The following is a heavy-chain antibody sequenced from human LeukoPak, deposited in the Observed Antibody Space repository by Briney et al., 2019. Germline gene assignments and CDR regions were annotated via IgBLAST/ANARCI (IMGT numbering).Heavy chain of an antibody. J-gene: IGHJ4*02. V-gene: IGHV1-69*01. CDR1: GGTFSSYA. CDR3: ARGDGDYVFPDY. CDR2: IIPIFGTA. Sequence: SVKVSCKASGGTFSSYAISWVRQAPGQGLEWMGGIIPIFGTANYAQKFQGRVTITADESTSTAYMELSSLRSEDTVVYYCARGDGDYVFPDYWGQGTLVTVSS. D-gene: IGHD4-17*01.